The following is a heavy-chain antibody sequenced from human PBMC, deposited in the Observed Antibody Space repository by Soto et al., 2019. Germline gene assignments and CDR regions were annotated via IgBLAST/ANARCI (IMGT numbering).Heavy chain of an antibody. D-gene: IGHD3-9*01. CDR2: ISYDGSNK. V-gene: IGHV3-30*03. J-gene: IGHJ4*02. CDR1: GFTFSSYG. CDR3: TRYYDILTGPDDY. Sequence: PGGSLRLSCAASGFTFSSYGMHWVRQAPGKGLEWVAVISYDGSNKYYADSVKGRFTISRDNSKNTLYLQMNSLRAEDTAVYYCTRYYDILTGPDDYWGQGTLVTVPS.